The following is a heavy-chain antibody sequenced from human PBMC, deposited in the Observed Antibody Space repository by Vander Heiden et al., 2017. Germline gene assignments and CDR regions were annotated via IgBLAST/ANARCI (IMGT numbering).Heavy chain of an antibody. Sequence: EVQLVESGGGLVKPGGSLRRPCAASGFPFSSYSMNWVRQAPGKGLEWVSSISSSSSYIYYADSVKGRFTISRDNAKNSLYLQMNSLRAEDTAVYYCARDLEWLSSFFNWGQGTTVTVSS. CDR3: ARDLEWLSSFFN. CDR1: GFPFSSYS. V-gene: IGHV3-21*01. CDR2: ISSSSSYI. J-gene: IGHJ6*02. D-gene: IGHD3-3*01.